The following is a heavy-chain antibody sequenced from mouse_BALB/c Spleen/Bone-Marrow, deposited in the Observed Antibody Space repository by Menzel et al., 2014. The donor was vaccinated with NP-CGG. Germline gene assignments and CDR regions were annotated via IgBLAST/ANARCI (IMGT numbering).Heavy chain of an antibody. CDR2: IFPGHISP. CDR3: ARGGWLWGYFNV. CDR1: GYTLTSSD. J-gene: IGHJ1*01. V-gene: IGHV1-85*01. D-gene: IGHD2-3*01. Sequence: QVQLQQSGAELVKPGPSVKLSCKASGYTLTSSDIYWVRQRPEQGLAWFGRIFPGHISPEYNEKFKVQATLTTDKSSRTVYMQLSRLTPEDSAVYFCARGGWLWGYFNVWGAGTTVTGSS.